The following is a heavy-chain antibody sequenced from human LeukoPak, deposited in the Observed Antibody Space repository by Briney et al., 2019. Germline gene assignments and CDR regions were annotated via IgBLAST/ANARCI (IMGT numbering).Heavy chain of an antibody. V-gene: IGHV4-61*02. D-gene: IGHD1-7*01. CDR2: IYTSGST. CDR3: AREGMTRTGTTLY. Sequence: PSETLSLTCTVSGGSISSGSYYWSWIRQPAGKGLEWIGRIYTSGSTNYNPSLKSRVTISVDTSKNQFSLKLSSVTAADTAVYYCAREGMTRTGTTLYWGQGTLVTVSS. CDR1: GGSISSGSYY. J-gene: IGHJ4*02.